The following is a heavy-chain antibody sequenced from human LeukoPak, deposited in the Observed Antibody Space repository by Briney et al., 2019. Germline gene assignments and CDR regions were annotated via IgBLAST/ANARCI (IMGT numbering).Heavy chain of an antibody. D-gene: IGHD4-17*01. Sequence: SETLSLTCAVSGGSISSGGYSWSWIRQPPGKGLEWIGYIYHSGSTYYNPSLKSRVTISVDRSKNQFSLKLSSVTAADTAVYYCARNYGDYVSWFDPWGQGTLVTVSP. J-gene: IGHJ5*02. CDR2: IYHSGST. CDR3: ARNYGDYVSWFDP. CDR1: GGSISSGGYS. V-gene: IGHV4-30-2*01.